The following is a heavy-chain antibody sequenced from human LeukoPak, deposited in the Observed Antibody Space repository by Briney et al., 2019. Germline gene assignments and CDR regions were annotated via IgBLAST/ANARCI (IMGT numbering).Heavy chain of an antibody. V-gene: IGHV1-46*01. CDR1: AYTFTINY. D-gene: IGHD6-13*01. J-gene: IGHJ5*02. CDR2: IYPRDGST. Sequence: ASVKVSCKASAYTFTINYIHWVRQAPGQGLEWMGMIYPRDGSTSYAQKFQGRVTVTRDTSTSTVHMELSGLRSEDTAVYYCAREEYSSSWYRTLVYNWLDPWGQGTLVTVSS. CDR3: AREEYSSSWYRTLVYNWLDP.